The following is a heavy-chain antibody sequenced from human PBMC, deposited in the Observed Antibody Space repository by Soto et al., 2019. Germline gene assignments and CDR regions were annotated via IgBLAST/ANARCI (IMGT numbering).Heavy chain of an antibody. V-gene: IGHV3-66*01. CDR1: GFTVSSNY. D-gene: IGHD1-26*01. J-gene: IGHJ4*02. CDR2: IYSGGST. CDR3: ARDMRKWWELLDNGLDY. Sequence: EVQLVESGGGLVQPGGSLRLSCAASGFTVSSNYMSWVRQAPGKGLEWVSVIYSGGSTYYADSVKGRFTISRDNSKNTLYIQMNSLRAEDTAVYYCARDMRKWWELLDNGLDYWGQGTLVTVSS.